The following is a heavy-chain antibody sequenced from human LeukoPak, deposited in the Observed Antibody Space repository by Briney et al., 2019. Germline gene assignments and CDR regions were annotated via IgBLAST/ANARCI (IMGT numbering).Heavy chain of an antibody. D-gene: IGHD1-26*01. Sequence: GGSLRLSCAASGFTFSSYWMHWVRQAPGKGLVWVSRINSDGSSTSYADSVKGRFTSSRDNAKNTLYLQMNSLRAEDTAVYYCARARGSARFDYWGQGTLVTVSS. CDR1: GFTFSSYW. V-gene: IGHV3-74*01. CDR2: INSDGSST. J-gene: IGHJ4*02. CDR3: ARARGSARFDY.